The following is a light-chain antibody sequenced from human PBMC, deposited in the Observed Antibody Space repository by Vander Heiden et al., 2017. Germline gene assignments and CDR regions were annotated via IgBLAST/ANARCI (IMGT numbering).Light chain of an antibody. CDR2: ANT. J-gene: IGLJ1*01. Sequence: QSVLTQPPSVSGAPGQRVTISCTGSSSNIGAGYDVHWYHHLPGTAPKLLIYANTNRPSGVPDRFSGSKSGTSASLAITGLQAEDEADYYCQSYDSSLNGGVFGTGTKVTVL. CDR3: QSYDSSLNGGV. CDR1: SSNIGAGYD. V-gene: IGLV1-40*01.